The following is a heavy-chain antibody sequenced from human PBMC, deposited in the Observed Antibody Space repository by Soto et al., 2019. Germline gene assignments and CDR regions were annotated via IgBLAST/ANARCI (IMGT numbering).Heavy chain of an antibody. CDR1: GYTFTSYG. Sequence: QVQLVQSGGEVKKPGASVKVSCKASGYTFTSYGISWVRQAPGQGLEWMGWITIYNGNTNYAQILQGRVTMTTDTSTSTAYMELRNLRSDDTAVYYCARVLLTGYYEGRDYYGMDVWGQGTTVTVSS. D-gene: IGHD3-9*01. CDR2: ITIYNGNT. J-gene: IGHJ6*02. V-gene: IGHV1-18*01. CDR3: ARVLLTGYYEGRDYYGMDV.